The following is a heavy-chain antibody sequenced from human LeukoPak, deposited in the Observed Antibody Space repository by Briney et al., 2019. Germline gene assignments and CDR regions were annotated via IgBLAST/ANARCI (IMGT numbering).Heavy chain of an antibody. Sequence: PGGSLRLSCAASGFIFDDYTMHWVRQAPGKGLEWVSLISWDGGSTYYADSVKGRFTISRDNSKNSLYLQMNSLRTEDTALYYCAKDIGGDGGNGLDYWGQGTLVTVSS. J-gene: IGHJ4*02. CDR2: ISWDGGST. CDR1: GFIFDDYT. CDR3: AKDIGGDGGNGLDY. V-gene: IGHV3-43*01. D-gene: IGHD4-23*01.